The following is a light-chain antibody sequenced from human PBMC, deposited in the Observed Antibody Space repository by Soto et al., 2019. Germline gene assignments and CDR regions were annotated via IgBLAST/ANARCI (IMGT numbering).Light chain of an antibody. Sequence: DIQMTQSPPSLSASVGDRVTITCQASQDIGNSLNWFQHKPGKAPNLVIYDAYNLEIGVPSRFSGSVSGTDFTCTITSLRPEDIATYYCQKSDHLPLFGPGTKVESK. J-gene: IGKJ3*01. CDR2: DAY. CDR1: QDIGNS. CDR3: QKSDHLPL. V-gene: IGKV1-33*01.